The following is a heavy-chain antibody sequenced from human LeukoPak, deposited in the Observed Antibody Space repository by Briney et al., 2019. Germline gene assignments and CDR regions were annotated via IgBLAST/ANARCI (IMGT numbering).Heavy chain of an antibody. CDR1: GYTFTSYY. CDR2: INPSGGST. CDR3: ARRPTDYFDY. J-gene: IGHJ4*02. Sequence: ASVKVSCKASGYTFTSYYMHWVRQAPGQGLEWMGIINPSGGSTSYAQKFQGRVTMTRDTSISTAYMELSRLRSDDTAVYYCARRPTDYFDYWGQGTLVTVSS. V-gene: IGHV1-46*01.